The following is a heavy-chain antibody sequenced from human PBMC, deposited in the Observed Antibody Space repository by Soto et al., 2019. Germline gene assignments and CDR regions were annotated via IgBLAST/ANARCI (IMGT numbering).Heavy chain of an antibody. J-gene: IGHJ4*02. Sequence: QVQLVESGGGVVQPGRSLRLYCVASGYTFTSYGLHWVRQAPGKGLEWVAVIWYDGSKKYYLDSVRGRFTVSKDDSKNTLYLQMNSLRAEDTAVYYCARDGGIGIDYWGQGTLVTVSS. D-gene: IGHD3-16*01. CDR1: GYTFTSYG. V-gene: IGHV3-33*01. CDR3: ARDGGIGIDY. CDR2: IWYDGSKK.